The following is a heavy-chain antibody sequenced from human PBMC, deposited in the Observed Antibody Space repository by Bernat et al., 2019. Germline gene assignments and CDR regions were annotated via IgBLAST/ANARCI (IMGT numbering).Heavy chain of an antibody. D-gene: IGHD3-22*01. CDR1: GFTVSGNY. Sequence: EVQLVESEGGLVQPGGSLRLSCAASGFTVSGNYMSWVRQAPGKGLEWVSIIYSGGTTYYADSVKGRFTISRDNSKNTLYLQMSNLRAEDTAVYYCARRGGYGNAFDIWGQGTLVTVSS. V-gene: IGHV3-66*01. J-gene: IGHJ3*02. CDR2: IYSGGTT. CDR3: ARRGGYGNAFDI.